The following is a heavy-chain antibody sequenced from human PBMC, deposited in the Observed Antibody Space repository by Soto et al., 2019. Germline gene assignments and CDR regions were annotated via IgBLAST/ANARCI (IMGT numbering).Heavy chain of an antibody. V-gene: IGHV3-23*01. CDR3: ARYIPGVRYYGMDV. Sequence: EVQLLESGGGLVQPGGSLRLSCAASGFTFSSYAMKWVRQAPGKWLEWVSLIGESGTPTYYADSVKVRFTISRDNSGNTLFLEMYSLRAEDTAVYYCARYIPGVRYYGMDVWGQGTTVTVSS. D-gene: IGHD2-2*01. CDR2: IGESGTPT. CDR1: GFTFSSYA. J-gene: IGHJ6*02.